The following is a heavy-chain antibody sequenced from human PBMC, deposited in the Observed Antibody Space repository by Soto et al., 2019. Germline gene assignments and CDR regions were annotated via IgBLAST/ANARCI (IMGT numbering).Heavy chain of an antibody. V-gene: IGHV3-23*01. CDR3: AKARDLWSGYPYMDV. Sequence: GGSLRLSCAASGFTFSSYAMSWVRQAPGKGLEWVSAISGSGGSTYYADSVKGRFTISRDNSKNTLYLQMNSLRAEDTAVYYCAKARDLWSGYPYMDVWGKGTTVTVSS. J-gene: IGHJ6*03. CDR1: GFTFSSYA. D-gene: IGHD3-3*01. CDR2: ISGSGGST.